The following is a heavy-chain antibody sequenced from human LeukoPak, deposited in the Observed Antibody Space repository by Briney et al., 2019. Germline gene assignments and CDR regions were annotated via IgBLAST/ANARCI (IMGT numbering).Heavy chain of an antibody. CDR1: GYTFTKNH. Sequence: ASVKVSCKASGYTFTKNHLNWVRQAPGQGPEWMGTINPSSGATFNAQKFQGRVTMTRDTSTSTVYMEMSGLKSEDTAVYFCARDAQSDYYNNNDDQELGAFDIWGQGTMVTVSS. D-gene: IGHD3-22*01. CDR2: INPSSGAT. J-gene: IGHJ3*02. CDR3: ARDAQSDYYNNNDDQELGAFDI. V-gene: IGHV1-46*01.